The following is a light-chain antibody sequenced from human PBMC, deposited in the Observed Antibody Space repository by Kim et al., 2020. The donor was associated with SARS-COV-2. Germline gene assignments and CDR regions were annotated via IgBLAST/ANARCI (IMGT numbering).Light chain of an antibody. CDR3: QQYYSLPLT. V-gene: IGKV4-1*01. J-gene: IGKJ4*01. CDR2: WAS. Sequence: RATVSCKSSQRLFHSYSHRSQLAWYQHRPGQSPKLLVYWASTRESGVPDRFSGSGSETDFTLTINDLQPEDAAIYYCQQYYSLPLTFGGGTKLEI. CDR1: QRLFHSYSHRSQ.